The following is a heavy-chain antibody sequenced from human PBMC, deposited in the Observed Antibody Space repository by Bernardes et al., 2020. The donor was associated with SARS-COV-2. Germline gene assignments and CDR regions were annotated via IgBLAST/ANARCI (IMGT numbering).Heavy chain of an antibody. CDR1: GYTFSNYG. Sequence: ASVKVSCKTSGYTFSNYGITWVRQAPGQGLEWMAWISGNNRNSDSAQKFRGRVTLTTDTSTNTAYMELRSLTSDDTAVYYCARWELLVAGKPYSRFDYWGQGTLVTVSS. CDR3: ARWELLVAGKPYSRFDY. J-gene: IGHJ4*02. V-gene: IGHV1-18*01. CDR2: ISGNNRNS. D-gene: IGHD1-26*01.